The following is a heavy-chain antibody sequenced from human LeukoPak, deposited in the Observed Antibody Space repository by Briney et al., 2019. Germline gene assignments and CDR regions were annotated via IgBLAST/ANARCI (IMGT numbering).Heavy chain of an antibody. CDR1: GYTFSGSY. V-gene: IGHV1-2*02. D-gene: IGHD3-22*01. J-gene: IGHJ4*02. CDR2: INPDTGGT. Sequence: ASVKVSCKSSGYTFSGSYMHWVRQAPGQGLEWMGWINPDTGGTNYAQKFQGRVTMTRDTSISTAYMELSRLKSDDTAVYYCARGHDRTADYWGQGILVTVSS. CDR3: ARGHDRTADY.